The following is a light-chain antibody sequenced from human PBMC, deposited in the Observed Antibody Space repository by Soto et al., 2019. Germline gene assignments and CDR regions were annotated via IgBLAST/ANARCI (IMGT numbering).Light chain of an antibody. J-gene: IGKJ4*01. CDR3: QQSHSTPLT. CDR1: QSISSY. Sequence: DIQMTQSPSSLSASVGDRVTITCRASQSISSYLNWYQQKPGKAPKVLISGAPSLQSGVPLRFSGSGSGTDFTLTISSLQSEDFASYYCQQSHSTPLTFGGGTKVEIK. V-gene: IGKV1-39*01. CDR2: GAP.